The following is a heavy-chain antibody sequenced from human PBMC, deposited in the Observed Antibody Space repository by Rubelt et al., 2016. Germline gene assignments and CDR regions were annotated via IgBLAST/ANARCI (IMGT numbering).Heavy chain of an antibody. CDR3: ARRLYSSGYFYFDY. CDR2: INHSGST. D-gene: IGHD3-22*01. CDR1: GGSFSGYY. V-gene: IGHV4-34*01. J-gene: IGHJ4*02. Sequence: QVQLQQWGAGLLKPSETLSLTCAVYGGSFSGYYWSWIRQPPGKGLEWIGEINHSGSTNYNPSLKSRVTISVDTSKNQFSLKLSSVTAADTAVYYCARRLYSSGYFYFDYWGQGTLVTVSS.